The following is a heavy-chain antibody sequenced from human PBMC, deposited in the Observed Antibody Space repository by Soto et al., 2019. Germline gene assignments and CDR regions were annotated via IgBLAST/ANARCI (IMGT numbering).Heavy chain of an antibody. D-gene: IGHD4-17*01. CDR1: GGTFSSYT. CDR3: ARDDYGDYVGLRGYYFDY. CDR2: IIPILGIA. J-gene: IGHJ4*02. V-gene: IGHV1-69*08. Sequence: QVQLVQSGAEVKKPGSSVKVSCKASGGTFSSYTISWVRQAPGQGLEWMGRIIPILGIANYAQKFQGRVTITADKSTSTAYMELSSLRSEDTAVYYCARDDYGDYVGLRGYYFDYWGQGTLVTVSS.